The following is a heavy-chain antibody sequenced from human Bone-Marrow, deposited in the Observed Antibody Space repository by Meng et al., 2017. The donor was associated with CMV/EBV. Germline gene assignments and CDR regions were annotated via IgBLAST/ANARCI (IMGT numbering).Heavy chain of an antibody. Sequence: SVKVSCKASGYTFTGYYIHWVRQAPGQGLEWVGWINPESGETNYARQFQGRVTMTRDTSISTVFMELRRVRLDDTAVFYCARDDSGSYYRTFDHWGQGSLVTVAS. V-gene: IGHV1-2*02. CDR3: ARDDSGSYYRTFDH. J-gene: IGHJ4*02. CDR1: GYTFTGYY. CDR2: INPESGET. D-gene: IGHD1-26*01.